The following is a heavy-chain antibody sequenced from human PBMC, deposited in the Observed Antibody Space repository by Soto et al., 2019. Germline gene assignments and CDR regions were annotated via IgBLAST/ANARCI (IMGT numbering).Heavy chain of an antibody. D-gene: IGHD6-19*01. CDR1: GFTFRSDD. J-gene: IGHJ6*02. CDR3: ARAIAVAFPYYSGMDH. CDR2: MTYTSSYI. Sequence: EVQLVESGGGLVKPGGSLRLSCAASGFTFRSDDMNWVRRAPGKGLAWVSSMTYTSSYIYVADSVKGRFTISRDNAKNSVYLHMNSLRAGDTAVYYCARAIAVAFPYYSGMDHSGQGTTVTVSS. V-gene: IGHV3-21*01.